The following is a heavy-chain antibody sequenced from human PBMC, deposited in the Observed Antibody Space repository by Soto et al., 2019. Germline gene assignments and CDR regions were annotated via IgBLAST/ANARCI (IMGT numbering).Heavy chain of an antibody. CDR1: GYSFTGYW. Sequence: GESLKISCKGSGYSFTGYWIGWVRQMPGKGREWMGIIYPGDSDTRYSPSWQGQVTISADKSISTAYLQWSSLKASDTAMYYCARSLGQLELRIPGTSYYMDVWGKGTTVTVSS. CDR2: IYPGDSDT. V-gene: IGHV5-51*01. D-gene: IGHD1-1*01. CDR3: ARSLGQLELRIPGTSYYMDV. J-gene: IGHJ6*03.